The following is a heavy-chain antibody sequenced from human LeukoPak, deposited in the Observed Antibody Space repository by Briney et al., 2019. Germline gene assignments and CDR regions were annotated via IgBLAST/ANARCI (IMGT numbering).Heavy chain of an antibody. CDR2: INPNSGGT. V-gene: IGHV1-2*02. J-gene: IGHJ4*02. Sequence: ASVKVSCKASGYTFTGYYMHWVRQAPGQGLEWMGWINPNSGGTNYAQKLQGRVTMTTDTSTSTAYMELRSLRSDDTAVYYCARDLRIVVVTAITALGYWGQGTLVTVSS. D-gene: IGHD2-21*02. CDR1: GYTFTGYY. CDR3: ARDLRIVVVTAITALGY.